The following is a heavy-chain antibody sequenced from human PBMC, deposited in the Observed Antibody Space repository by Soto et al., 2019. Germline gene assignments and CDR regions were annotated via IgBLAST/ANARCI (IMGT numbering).Heavy chain of an antibody. J-gene: IGHJ5*02. D-gene: IGHD2-2*02. CDR3: AREQALLLYARSWFDP. CDR1: GYTFTSYY. CDR2: INPSGGST. Sequence: QVQLVQSGAEVKKPGASVKVSCKASGYTFTSYYMHWVRQAPGQGLVWMGIINPSGGSTSYAQNDQRRVTMTSDTSKSTVYMELSSLRSEDTAVYSRAREQALLLYARSWFDPRGQGTLDRVSS. V-gene: IGHV1-46*01.